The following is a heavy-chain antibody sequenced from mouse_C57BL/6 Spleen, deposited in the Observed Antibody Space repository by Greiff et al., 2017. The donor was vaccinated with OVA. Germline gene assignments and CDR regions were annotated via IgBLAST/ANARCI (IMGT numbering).Heavy chain of an antibody. V-gene: IGHV1-80*01. CDR1: GYAFSSYW. Sequence: VQVVESGAELVKPGASVKISCKASGYAFSSYWMNWVKQRPGKGLEWIGQIYPGDGDTNYNGKFKGKATLTADKSSSTAYMQLSSLTSEDSAVYFCARWITTVGAMDYWGQGTSVTVSS. CDR2: IYPGDGDT. J-gene: IGHJ4*01. CDR3: ARWITTVGAMDY. D-gene: IGHD1-1*01.